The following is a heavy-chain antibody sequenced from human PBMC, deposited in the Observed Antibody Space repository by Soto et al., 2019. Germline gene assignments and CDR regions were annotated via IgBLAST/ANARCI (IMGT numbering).Heavy chain of an antibody. J-gene: IGHJ6*01. CDR2: VWYDGSKK. CDR1: GFTLRTYG. Sequence: QVQLVESGGGVVQPGGSLRLSCAASGFTLRTYGMHWVRQAPGKGLEWVAVVWYDGSKKYYADSVKGRFTVSRDNSKNTLYLQMNSLRAEDTAVYYCAIPLEQWQLGFGMDVWGQGSPVTVSS. V-gene: IGHV3-33*03. D-gene: IGHD6-19*01. CDR3: AIPLEQWQLGFGMDV.